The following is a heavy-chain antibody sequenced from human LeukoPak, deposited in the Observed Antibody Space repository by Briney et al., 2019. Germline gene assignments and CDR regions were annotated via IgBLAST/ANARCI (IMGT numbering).Heavy chain of an antibody. D-gene: IGHD6-13*01. CDR3: ARNLYSSSFGPWY. Sequence: GGSLRLSCAASGFTFSSYSMNWVRQAPGKGLEWVSSISSSSSYIYYADSVKGRFTISRDNAKNSLYLQMNSLRAEDTAVYYCARNLYSSSFGPWYWGQGTLVTVSS. CDR2: ISSSSSYI. CDR1: GFTFSSYS. V-gene: IGHV3-21*01. J-gene: IGHJ4*02.